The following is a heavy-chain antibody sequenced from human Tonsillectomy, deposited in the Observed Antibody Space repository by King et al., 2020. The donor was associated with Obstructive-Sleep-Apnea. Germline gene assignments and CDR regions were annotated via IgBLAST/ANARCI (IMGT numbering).Heavy chain of an antibody. V-gene: IGHV1-18*01. J-gene: IGHJ4*02. CDR3: ARVEYYYDSSGYYRPYYFDY. CDR1: VYTFTSYG. D-gene: IGHD3-22*01. Sequence: VQLVESGAEVKKPGASVKVSCKASVYTFTSYGISWVRQAPGQGLEWMGWSSAYNGNTNYAQKLQGRVTMTTDTSTSTAYMELRSLRSDDTAVYYCARVEYYYDSSGYYRPYYFDYWGQGTLVTVSS. CDR2: SSAYNGNT.